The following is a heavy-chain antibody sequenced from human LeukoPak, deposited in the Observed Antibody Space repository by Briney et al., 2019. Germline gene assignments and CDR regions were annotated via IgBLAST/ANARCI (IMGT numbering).Heavy chain of an antibody. Sequence: SETLSLTCTVSGGSISSYYWSWIRQPPGKGLEWVGYIYYSGSTYYNPSLKSRVTISVGTSKNQFSLKLSSVTAADTAVYYCARGSGQQQLVRGLFDYWGQGTLVTVSS. D-gene: IGHD6-13*01. CDR2: IYYSGST. CDR1: GGSISSYY. V-gene: IGHV4-59*08. CDR3: ARGSGQQQLVRGLFDY. J-gene: IGHJ4*02.